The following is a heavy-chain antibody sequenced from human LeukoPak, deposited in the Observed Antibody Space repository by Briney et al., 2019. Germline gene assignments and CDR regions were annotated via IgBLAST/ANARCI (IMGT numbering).Heavy chain of an antibody. CDR3: ATATGSIYYYFDY. Sequence: ASVKVSCKVSGYTITELSMHWVRQATGTGLEWMGGFDPKDGETIYAQKFQGRVTMTEDTSTDTAYMELSSLRSEDTAVYYCATATGSIYYYFDYWGQGTLVSVSS. CDR1: GYTITELS. CDR2: FDPKDGET. D-gene: IGHD1-1*01. V-gene: IGHV1-24*01. J-gene: IGHJ4*02.